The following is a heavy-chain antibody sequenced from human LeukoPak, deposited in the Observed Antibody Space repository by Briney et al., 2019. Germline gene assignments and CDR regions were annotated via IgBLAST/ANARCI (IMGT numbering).Heavy chain of an antibody. V-gene: IGHV1-2*02. CDR2: IKPNSGGT. D-gene: IGHD6-13*01. CDR3: ARYYSSNWQFDY. CDR1: GYTFSDYF. J-gene: IGHJ4*02. Sequence: ASVKVSCKTSGYTFSDYFVHWARQAPGQGLEWMGWIKPNSGGTAYAQKFQGRVTMTRDTSIRTAYMELSRLTYDDTAVYYCARYYSSNWQFDYWGQGTLVTVSS.